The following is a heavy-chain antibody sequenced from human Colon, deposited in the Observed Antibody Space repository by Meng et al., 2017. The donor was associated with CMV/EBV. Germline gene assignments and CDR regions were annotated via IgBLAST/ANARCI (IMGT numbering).Heavy chain of an antibody. CDR1: GFTFSSYS. J-gene: IGHJ6*02. V-gene: IGHV3-21*01. CDR3: ARVMTTITTLAKDV. D-gene: IGHD5-24*01. CDR2: ISSTGNYI. Sequence: GESLKISCAASGFTFSSYSMNWVRQAPGKGLEWVSSISSTGNYIYYADSVKGRFTISRDNSKNSLYLQMNSLRGEDTAVYYCARVMTTITTLAKDVWGQGTTVTVSS.